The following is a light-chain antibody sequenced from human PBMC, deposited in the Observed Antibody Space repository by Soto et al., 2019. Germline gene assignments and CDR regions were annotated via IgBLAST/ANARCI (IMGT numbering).Light chain of an antibody. J-gene: IGKJ2*01. CDR2: KVF. V-gene: IGKV2-30*02. CDR3: MQTAHWPYT. CDR1: QSLLHSNGYNY. Sequence: DIVMTQSPLSLPVTPGEPASISCRSSQSLLHSNGYNYLDWYLQKPGQSPRRLIYKVFNRDSGVPDRFSGSASGSEFTLTISRVEAEDIGVYYCMQTAHWPYTFGRGTKVDIK.